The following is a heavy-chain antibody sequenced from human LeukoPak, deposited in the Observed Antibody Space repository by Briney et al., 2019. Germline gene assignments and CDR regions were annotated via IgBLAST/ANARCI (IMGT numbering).Heavy chain of an antibody. CDR2: IYYSGTT. CDR1: GGSVSSGDYY. V-gene: IGHV4-30-4*01. Sequence: PSQTLSLTCTVSGGSVSSGDYYWSWIRQPPGKGLEWIGYIYYSGTTYYNPSLKSRLTVSLDTSKNQFSLKLSSVTAADTAVYYCARDQGELWFGEWGQGTLVTVSS. J-gene: IGHJ4*02. D-gene: IGHD3-10*01. CDR3: ARDQGELWFGE.